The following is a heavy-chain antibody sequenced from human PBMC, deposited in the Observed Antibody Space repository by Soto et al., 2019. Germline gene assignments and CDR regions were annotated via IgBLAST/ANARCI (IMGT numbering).Heavy chain of an antibody. J-gene: IGHJ4*02. Sequence: GGSLRLSCAASGFTFSSYAMSWVRQAPGKGLEWVSAISGSGGSTYYADSVKGRFTISRDNSKNTLYLQMNSLRAEDTAVYYCAKDLAAAVRYYFDYWGQGTLVTVPQ. V-gene: IGHV3-23*01. CDR3: AKDLAAAVRYYFDY. CDR1: GFTFSSYA. CDR2: ISGSGGST. D-gene: IGHD6-13*01.